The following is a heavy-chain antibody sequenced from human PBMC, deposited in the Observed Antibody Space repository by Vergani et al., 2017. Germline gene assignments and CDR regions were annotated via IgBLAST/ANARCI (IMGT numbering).Heavy chain of an antibody. J-gene: IGHJ3*01. Sequence: QLQLQESGPRLVKPSETLSLTCSVSGDSISSPSYYWGWVRQPPGKGLEWIGIIYNTGATYFSPSLRSRVSISLDTSKNQFSLRLNSVTAADTAFYFCAGRNTRIVENHPLNAIDVWGPGTMVTVSS. V-gene: IGHV4-39*01. CDR1: GDSISSPSYY. CDR3: AGRNTRIVENHPLNAIDV. CDR2: IYNTGAT. D-gene: IGHD2-21*01.